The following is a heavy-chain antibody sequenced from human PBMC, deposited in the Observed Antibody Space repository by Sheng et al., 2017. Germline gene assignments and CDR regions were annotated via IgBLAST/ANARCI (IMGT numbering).Heavy chain of an antibody. D-gene: IGHD3-3*01. CDR1: GFTFSSYE. V-gene: IGHV3-48*03. CDR2: ISSSGSTI. Sequence: EVQLVESGGGLVQPGGSLRLSCAASGFTFSSYEMNWVRQAPGKGLEWVSYISSSGSTIYYADSVKGRFTISRDNAKNSLYLQMNSLRAEDTAVYYCARARLEWLFGGTEDYYYYMDVWGQGTTVTVSS. J-gene: IGHJ6*03. CDR3: ARARLEWLFGGTEDYYYYMDV.